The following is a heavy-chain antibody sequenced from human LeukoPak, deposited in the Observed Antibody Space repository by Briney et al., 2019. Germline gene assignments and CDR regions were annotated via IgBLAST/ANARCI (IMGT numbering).Heavy chain of an antibody. CDR1: GGTFSSYA. Sequence: GASVKVSCKASGGTFSSYAISWVRQAPGQGLEWMGGIIPIFGTANYAQKFQGRVTITADESTSTAYMELSSLRSEDTAVYYCARELAVGSIAAHPWGQGTLVTVSS. V-gene: IGHV1-69*13. CDR2: IIPIFGTA. J-gene: IGHJ4*02. D-gene: IGHD6-6*01. CDR3: ARELAVGSIAAHP.